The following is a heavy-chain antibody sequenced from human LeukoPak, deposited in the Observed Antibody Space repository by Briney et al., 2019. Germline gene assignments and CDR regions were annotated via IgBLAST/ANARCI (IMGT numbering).Heavy chain of an antibody. D-gene: IGHD4-11*01. CDR1: GFTFSHYS. CDR2: ISSSSSHI. J-gene: IGHJ6*03. Sequence: GGSLRLSCAASGFTFSHYSIDWVRQAPGKGLERVASISSSSSHIYYADSVKGRFTISRDNAKNALYLQMNSLRAEDTAIYYCARVMMGATVTTFHYYCMDVWGVGTTVTVSS. CDR3: ARVMMGATVTTFHYYCMDV. V-gene: IGHV3-21*01.